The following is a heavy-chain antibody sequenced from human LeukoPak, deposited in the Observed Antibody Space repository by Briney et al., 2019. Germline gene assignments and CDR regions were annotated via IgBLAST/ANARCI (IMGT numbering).Heavy chain of an antibody. CDR3: ASAYASYDFWSGYENFDF. V-gene: IGHV3-7*01. CDR2: IRQDGGEK. CDR1: GIRFTTHW. J-gene: IGHJ4*02. D-gene: IGHD3-3*01. Sequence: GGSLRLSCAASGIRFTTHWMNWVRQAPGKVLEWVASIRQDGGEKKYADSVKGRFTISRDLAQNSLFLQMNSLRAEDTAVYYCASAYASYDFWSGYENFDFWGQGTLVTVSS.